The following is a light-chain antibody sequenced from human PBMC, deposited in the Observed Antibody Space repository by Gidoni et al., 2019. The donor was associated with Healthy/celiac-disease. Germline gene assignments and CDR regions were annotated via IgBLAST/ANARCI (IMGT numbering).Light chain of an antibody. V-gene: IGKV3-15*01. Sequence: VMTQSPATLSVSPGERATLPCRASQSVSSNLASYQQKPGQAPRLLIYGASTRANGNPARFSGSGSGTEFTLTISSLQSEDFAVYYCQQYNNWPPLTFGGGTKVEIK. J-gene: IGKJ4*01. CDR1: QSVSSN. CDR3: QQYNNWPPLT. CDR2: GAS.